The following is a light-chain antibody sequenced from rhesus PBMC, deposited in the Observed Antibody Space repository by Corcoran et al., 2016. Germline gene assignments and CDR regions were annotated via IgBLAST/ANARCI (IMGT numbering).Light chain of an antibody. CDR2: QTS. J-gene: IGKJ1*01. CDR1: ESVSVFGMNL. V-gene: IGKV7-13*01. CDR3: LQSKDFPRT. Sequence: DIVLTQSPASLAVSPGQRATISCRASESVSVFGMNLIPWYQQKPGQPPKLLIYQTSYKDSGVPARFSGRVSGTYFTLTINPVEADDAADYYCLQSKDFPRTFGQGTKVEIK.